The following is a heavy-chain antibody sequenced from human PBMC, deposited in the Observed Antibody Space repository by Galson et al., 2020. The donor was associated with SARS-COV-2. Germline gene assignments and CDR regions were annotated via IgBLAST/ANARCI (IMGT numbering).Heavy chain of an antibody. J-gene: IGHJ4*02. CDR1: GFTFNIYA. CDR3: ARVVLRSWALDY. CDR2: IIGSGDSK. V-gene: IGHV3-23*01. Sequence: GGSLRLSCAASGFTFNIYAMSWVRQAPGKGLEWVSSIIGSGDSKYYADSVKGRFTISRDNSKNTLYLQMNSLRAEDTAVYYCARVVLRSWALDYWGQGTLVTVSS. D-gene: IGHD3-22*01.